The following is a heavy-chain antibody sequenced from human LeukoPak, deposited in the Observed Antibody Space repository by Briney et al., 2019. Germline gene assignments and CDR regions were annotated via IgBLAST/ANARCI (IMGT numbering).Heavy chain of an antibody. CDR3: ARDKMGESVYPDYFDY. CDR2: TYYRSKWYN. D-gene: IGHD5/OR15-5a*01. CDR1: GDIVSSNSVT. J-gene: IGHJ4*02. Sequence: SQTLSLTCAISGDIVSSNSVTWNWIRQSPSRGLEWLGRTYYRSKWYNDYAVSVKSRITINPDTSKNQFSPQLNSVTPEDTAVYYCARDKMGESVYPDYFDYWGQGTLVTVS. V-gene: IGHV6-1*01.